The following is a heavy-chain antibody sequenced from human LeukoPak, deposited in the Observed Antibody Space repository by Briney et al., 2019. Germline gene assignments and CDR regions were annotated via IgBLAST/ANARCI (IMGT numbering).Heavy chain of an antibody. CDR1: GGSISSSSYY. Sequence: SETLSLTCTVSGGSISSSSYYWGWIRQPPGKGLEWIGSIYYSGSTYYNPSLKSRVTISVDASKNQFSLNLISVTASDTAVYYCARFHRQRLGEFSLWGQGIMVTVSS. CDR3: ARFHRQRLGEFSL. D-gene: IGHD3-16*02. V-gene: IGHV4-39*07. J-gene: IGHJ1*01. CDR2: IYYSGST.